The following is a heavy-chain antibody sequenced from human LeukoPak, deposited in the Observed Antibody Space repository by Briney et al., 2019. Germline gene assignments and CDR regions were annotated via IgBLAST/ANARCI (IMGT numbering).Heavy chain of an antibody. Sequence: GGSLRLSCAASGFTFSSYWMSWIRQAPGKGLEWVSYISSSGSTIYYADSVKGRFTISRDNAKNSLYLQINSLRAEDTAVYYCARDSGNGYSDYWGQGTLVTVSS. D-gene: IGHD3-10*01. J-gene: IGHJ4*02. CDR1: GFTFSSYW. V-gene: IGHV3-11*01. CDR3: ARDSGNGYSDY. CDR2: ISSSGSTI.